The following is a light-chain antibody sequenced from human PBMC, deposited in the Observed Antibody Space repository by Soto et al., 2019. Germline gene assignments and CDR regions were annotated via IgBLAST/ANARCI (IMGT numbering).Light chain of an antibody. Sequence: EIVLTQSPGTLSLSPGERATLSCRASQSVSSSQLAWYQQRPGQAPRLLVYGASTRATGIADRFRGSGSGTDFTLTISRLEPEDFAVYYCQQYGSSGVTFGPGTKVDIK. CDR1: QSVSSSQ. CDR2: GAS. J-gene: IGKJ3*01. CDR3: QQYGSSGVT. V-gene: IGKV3-20*01.